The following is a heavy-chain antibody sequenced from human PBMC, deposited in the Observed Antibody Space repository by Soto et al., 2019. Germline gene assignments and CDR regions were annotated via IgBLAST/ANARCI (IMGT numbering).Heavy chain of an antibody. J-gene: IGHJ4*02. CDR1: GGSISSYY. D-gene: IGHD3-22*01. V-gene: IGHV4-59*01. CDR2: IYYSGST. Sequence: SETLSLTCTVAGGSISSYYRSWIRQPPGKGLEWIGYIYYSGSTNYNPSLKSRVTISVDTSKNQFSLKLSSVTAADTAVYYCAREDDSSGFDYWGQGTLVTVSS. CDR3: AREDDSSGFDY.